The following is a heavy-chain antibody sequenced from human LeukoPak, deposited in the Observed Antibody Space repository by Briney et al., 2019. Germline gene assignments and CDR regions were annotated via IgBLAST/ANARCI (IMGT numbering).Heavy chain of an antibody. CDR3: ARGAYYYGSGSYSNWFDP. CDR1: GFTFSSYD. CDR2: IGTAGDT. Sequence: GGSLRLSCAASGFTFSSYDMHWVRQATGKGLEWVSAIGTAGDTYYPGSVKGRFTISRENAKNSLYLQMISLRAGDTAVYYCARGAYYYGSGSYSNWFDPWGQGTLVTVSS. D-gene: IGHD3-10*01. J-gene: IGHJ5*02. V-gene: IGHV3-13*01.